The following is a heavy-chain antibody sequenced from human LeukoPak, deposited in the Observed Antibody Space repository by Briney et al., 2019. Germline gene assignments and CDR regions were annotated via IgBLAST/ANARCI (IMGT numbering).Heavy chain of an antibody. CDR1: GITFSSSW. CDR3: AREGIGISRASDY. CDR2: VNSDGSNT. D-gene: IGHD3-3*02. J-gene: IGHJ4*02. V-gene: IGHV3-74*01. Sequence: GGSLRLSCAASGITFSSSWMHWVRQAPGKGLVWVSRVNSDGSNTIYADSVKGRFTISRDNAKSTLYLQMNSLRAEDTAVYYCAREGIGISRASDYWGQGTLVTVSS.